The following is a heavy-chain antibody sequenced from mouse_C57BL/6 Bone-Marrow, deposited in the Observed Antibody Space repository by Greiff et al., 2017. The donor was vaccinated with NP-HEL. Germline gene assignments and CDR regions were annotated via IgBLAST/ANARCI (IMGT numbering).Heavy chain of an antibody. D-gene: IGHD2-5*01. CDR3: VRQAYYSNYRAFFAY. CDR2: IRSKSNNYAT. J-gene: IGHJ3*01. V-gene: IGHV10-1*01. CDR1: GFSFNTYA. Sequence: EVQLVESGGGLVQPKGSLKLSCAASGFSFNTYAMNWVRQAPGKGLEWVARIRSKSNNYATYYADSVKDRFTISRDDSESMLYLQMNNLKTEDTAMYYCVRQAYYSNYRAFFAYWGQGTLVTVSA.